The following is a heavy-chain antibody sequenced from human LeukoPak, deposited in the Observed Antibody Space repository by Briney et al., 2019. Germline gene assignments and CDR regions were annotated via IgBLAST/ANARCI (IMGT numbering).Heavy chain of an antibody. Sequence: GGSLRLSCAASGFTFSSYEMNWVRQAPGKGLEWVLYISSSGSTIYYADSVKGRFTISRDNAKNSLYLQMNSLRAEDTAVYYCAELGITMIGGVWGKGTTVTISS. V-gene: IGHV3-48*03. J-gene: IGHJ6*04. CDR1: GFTFSSYE. D-gene: IGHD3-10*02. CDR3: AELGITMIGGV. CDR2: ISSSGSTI.